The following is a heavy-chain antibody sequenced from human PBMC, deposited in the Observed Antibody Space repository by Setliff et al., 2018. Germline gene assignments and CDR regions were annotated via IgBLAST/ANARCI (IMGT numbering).Heavy chain of an antibody. Sequence: PGESLKISCAASGFTFSGSEIHWVRQASGKGLEWVGRIRSKADKYATDYGASAKGRFIISRDDSKKTAYLQMSSLRAEDTAMYYCLLPCTSGWYNWVDPWGQGQWSPSPQ. CDR1: GFTFSGSE. J-gene: IGHJ5*02. CDR3: LLPCTSGWYNWVDP. D-gene: IGHD6-19*01. V-gene: IGHV3-73*01. CDR2: IRSKADKYAT.